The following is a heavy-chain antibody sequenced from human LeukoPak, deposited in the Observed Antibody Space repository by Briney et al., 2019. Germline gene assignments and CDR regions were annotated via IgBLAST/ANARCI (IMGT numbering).Heavy chain of an antibody. CDR2: NYWPDDK. CDR1: GFSLSTSGPG. Sequence: SGPTLVHPTQTLTLTCTFSGFSLSTSGPGVGWMRQPHGKALGWLALNYWPDDKRYRPSLKSSLTITKDTSKNHVVLTMTNMDPVDTATCYCGHRYTNYYDSSGRPYYFDYWGQGTLVTVSS. J-gene: IGHJ4*02. V-gene: IGHV2-5*01. CDR3: GHRYTNYYDSSGRPYYFDY. D-gene: IGHD3-22*01.